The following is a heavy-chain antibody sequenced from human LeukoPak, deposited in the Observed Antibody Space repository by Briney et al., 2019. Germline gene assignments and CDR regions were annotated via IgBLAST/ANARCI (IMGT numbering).Heavy chain of an antibody. CDR1: GFTFSSYW. CDR2: IKQDGSEK. J-gene: IGHJ4*02. Sequence: GGSLRLSCAASGFTFSSYWMSWVRQAPGKGLEWVANIKQDGSEKYYVDSVKGRFTISRDNAKNSLYLQMNSLRAEDTAVYYCARTRDYVWGSYRLTDYWGQGTLVTVSS. CDR3: ARTRDYVWGSYRLTDY. D-gene: IGHD3-16*02. V-gene: IGHV3-7*01.